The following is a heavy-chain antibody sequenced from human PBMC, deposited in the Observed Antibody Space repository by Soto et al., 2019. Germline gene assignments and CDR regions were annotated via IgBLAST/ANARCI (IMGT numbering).Heavy chain of an antibody. CDR3: AREKNRHWFDP. J-gene: IGHJ5*02. Sequence: PSETLSLTCTVSGGSISSGGYYWSWIRQHPGKGLEWIGYIYYSGSTYYNPSLKSRVTISVDTSKNQFSLKLSSVTAADTAVYYCAREKNRHWFDPWGQGTLVTVSS. CDR1: GGSISSGGYY. V-gene: IGHV4-31*03. CDR2: IYYSGST.